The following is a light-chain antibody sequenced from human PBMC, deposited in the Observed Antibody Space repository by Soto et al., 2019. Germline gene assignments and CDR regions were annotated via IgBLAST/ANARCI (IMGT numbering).Light chain of an antibody. CDR1: QSVSSN. CDR2: GAS. CDR3: QQYNSWPPIT. Sequence: DIVMTQSPATLSVSPGERATLSCRASQSVSSNLAWYQQKPGQAPRLLIYGASTRATGIPARFSGSGSGTEFTLTISSLQSEDFAVYYCQQYNSWPPITFGQGTRLESK. V-gene: IGKV3-15*01. J-gene: IGKJ5*01.